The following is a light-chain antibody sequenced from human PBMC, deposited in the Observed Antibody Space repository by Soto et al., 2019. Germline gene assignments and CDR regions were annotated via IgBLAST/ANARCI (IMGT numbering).Light chain of an antibody. CDR1: SSDVGGYNY. CDR2: DVS. J-gene: IGLJ2*01. Sequence: QSALTQPASVSGSPGQSITISCTGTSSDVGGYNYVSWYQQHPGKAPKLMIHDVSNRPSGVSNRFSGSKSGNTASLTISGLQTEDEADYYCSSYTTSSVLFGGGTKVTVL. CDR3: SSYTTSSVL. V-gene: IGLV2-14*03.